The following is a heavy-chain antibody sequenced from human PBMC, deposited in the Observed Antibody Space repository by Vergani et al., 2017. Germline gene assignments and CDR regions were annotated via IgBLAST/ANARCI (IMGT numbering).Heavy chain of an antibody. CDR3: ARDKVTTLTYYYYGMDV. CDR1: GFTFSSYA. Sequence: EVQLLESGGGLVQPGGSLRLSCAASGFTFSSYAMSWVRQAPGKGLEWVSAISGSGGSTYYADSVKGRFTISRDNSKNTLYLQMNSLRAEDTAVYYCARDKVTTLTYYYYGMDVWGQGTTVTVSS. J-gene: IGHJ6*02. V-gene: IGHV3-23*01. CDR2: ISGSGGST. D-gene: IGHD4-17*01.